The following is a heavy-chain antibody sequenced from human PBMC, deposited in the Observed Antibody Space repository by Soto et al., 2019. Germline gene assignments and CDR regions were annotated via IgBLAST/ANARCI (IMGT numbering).Heavy chain of an antibody. V-gene: IGHV3-30*18. Sequence: PGDSLRLSCAACGFTLSSYGMHWVRHAPGKGLGWGAVIPYDGSNKYYADSVKGRFTIYRDNSKNKLYLQLNSLRAEDTAVYYLVKDKGSSSSGLYYYGMEVWGQGNTVTVS. CDR3: VKDKGSSSSGLYYYGMEV. CDR1: GFTLSSYG. J-gene: IGHJ6*02. D-gene: IGHD6-6*01. CDR2: IPYDGSNK.